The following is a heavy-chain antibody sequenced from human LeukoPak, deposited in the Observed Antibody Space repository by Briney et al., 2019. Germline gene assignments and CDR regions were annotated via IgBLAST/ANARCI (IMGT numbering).Heavy chain of an antibody. D-gene: IGHD3-22*01. V-gene: IGHV1-46*01. Sequence: ASVKVSCKTSGYTFTNYAISWVRQAPGQGLEWMGIINPSGGSTSYAQKFQGRVTMTRDMSTSTVYMELSSLRSEDTAVYYCARVPQWLRNRAFDIWGQGTMVTVSS. CDR3: ARVPQWLRNRAFDI. J-gene: IGHJ3*02. CDR2: INPSGGST. CDR1: GYTFTNYA.